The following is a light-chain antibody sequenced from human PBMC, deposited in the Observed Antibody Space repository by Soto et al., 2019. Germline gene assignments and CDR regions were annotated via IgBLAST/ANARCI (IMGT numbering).Light chain of an antibody. CDR2: GHT. CDR3: QSHDSSLSTYV. V-gene: IGLV1-40*01. J-gene: IGLJ1*01. CDR1: SSNIGAGYD. Sequence: QSVLTQPPSVSGALGQRVTISCTGSSSNIGAGYDVHWYQQLPGTAPKLLIYGHTNRPSGVPDRFSGSRSGTSASLAISGLQAEDEAAYYCQSHDSSLSTYVFGTGTKLTVL.